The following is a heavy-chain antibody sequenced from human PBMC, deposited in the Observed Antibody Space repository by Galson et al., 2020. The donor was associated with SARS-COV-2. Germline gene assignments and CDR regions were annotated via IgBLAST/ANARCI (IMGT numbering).Heavy chain of an antibody. CDR1: GFTFSSYA. D-gene: IGHD2-8*01. J-gene: IGHJ6*02. CDR3: VKDEYCTTGGCQHHGLDV. V-gene: IGHV3-23*01. Sequence: GGSLRLSCAASGFTFSSYAMSWVRQVPGKGLEWVSAIRGSGGSTHYADSVKGRFTISRDNSKNTLYLQMNRLRAEDTAVYYCVKDEYCTTGGCQHHGLDVWGQGTTVTVSS. CDR2: IRGSGGST.